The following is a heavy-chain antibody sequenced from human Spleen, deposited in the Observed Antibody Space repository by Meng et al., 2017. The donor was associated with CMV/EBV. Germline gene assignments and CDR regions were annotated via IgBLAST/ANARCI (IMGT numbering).Heavy chain of an antibody. CDR2: ISSSSSYI. Sequence: ASGFTFSIYRMNWVRQAPGKGLEWVSSISSSSSYIYYADSVKGRFTISRDNAKNSLYLQMDSLRAEDTAVFYCARGQYTSSGWFDPWGQGTLVTVSS. CDR3: ARGQYTSSGWFDP. D-gene: IGHD6-6*01. J-gene: IGHJ5*02. V-gene: IGHV3-21*01. CDR1: GFTFSIYR.